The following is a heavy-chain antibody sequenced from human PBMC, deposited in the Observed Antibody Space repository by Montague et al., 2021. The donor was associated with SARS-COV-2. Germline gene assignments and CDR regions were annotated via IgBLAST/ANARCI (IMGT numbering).Heavy chain of an antibody. D-gene: IGHD2-15*01. CDR2: IFYTWST. CDR1: CAWTVSWY. J-gene: IGHJ4*02. Sequence: SETLSLTCPVSCAWTVSWYSGGIRQSPGQGLRWICNIFYTWSTKFNPSLKSRVSMSLDTSKNHFSLRLSAVTAADTARYYCARAQNICFIANCVNYFDLWGLGALVTVSS. V-gene: IGHV4-59*01. CDR3: ARAQNICFIANCVNYFDL.